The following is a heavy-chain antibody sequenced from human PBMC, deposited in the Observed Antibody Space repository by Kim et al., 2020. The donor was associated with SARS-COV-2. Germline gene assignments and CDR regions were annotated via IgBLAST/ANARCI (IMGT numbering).Heavy chain of an antibody. CDR2: IFYTGQP. CDR3: ARRRGSSSSGGDWFDS. Sequence: SETLSFTCAVSGDSIDNFNFYWDWVRQSPGKALEWIGSIFYTGQPYYSPSLKSRVTLLLDTSERHFSLTLASVTSTDSGVYFCARRRGSSSSGGDWFDSWGRGLLVTVSS. D-gene: IGHD3-10*01. V-gene: IGHV4-39*02. J-gene: IGHJ5*01. CDR1: GDSIDNFNFY.